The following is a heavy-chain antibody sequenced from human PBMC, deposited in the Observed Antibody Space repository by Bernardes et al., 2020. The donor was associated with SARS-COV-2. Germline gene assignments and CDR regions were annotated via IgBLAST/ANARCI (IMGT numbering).Heavy chain of an antibody. D-gene: IGHD3-22*01. CDR2: ISGSGAST. Sequence: GGSLRLSCAASGFIFSSYAMTWVRQAPGKGLEWVSAISGSGASTYYADSVKGRFTISRDNSKNTLYLQMNSLRAEDTAVYYCAKDWFLQYYYDTSDYNDDYWGQGALVTVSS. CDR3: AKDWFLQYYYDTSDYNDDY. J-gene: IGHJ4*02. CDR1: GFIFSSYA. V-gene: IGHV3-23*01.